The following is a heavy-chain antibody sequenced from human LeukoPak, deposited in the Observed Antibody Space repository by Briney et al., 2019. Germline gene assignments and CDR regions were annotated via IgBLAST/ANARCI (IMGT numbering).Heavy chain of an antibody. CDR2: IYHSGST. V-gene: IGHV4-38-2*02. D-gene: IGHD4-17*01. Sequence: PSETLSLTCTVSGYSISSGYYWGWIRQPPGKGLEWIGSIYHSGSTYYNPSLKSRVTISVDTSKNQFSLKLSSVTAADTAVYYCATDPTVTTNDYWGQGTLVTVSS. CDR1: GYSISSGYY. J-gene: IGHJ4*02. CDR3: ATDPTVTTNDY.